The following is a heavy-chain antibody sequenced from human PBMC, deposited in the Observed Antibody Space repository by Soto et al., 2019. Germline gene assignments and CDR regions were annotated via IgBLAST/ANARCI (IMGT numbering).Heavy chain of an antibody. Sequence: PGESLTISCKGSGYSFTSYWIGWVRQMPGKSLEWMGIIYPGDSDTRYSPSFQGQVTISADKSISTAYLQWSSLKASDTAMYYCARTAAAGKYYYGMDVWGQGTTVTVSS. CDR2: IYPGDSDT. CDR1: GYSFTSYW. CDR3: ARTAAAGKYYYGMDV. V-gene: IGHV5-51*01. D-gene: IGHD6-13*01. J-gene: IGHJ6*02.